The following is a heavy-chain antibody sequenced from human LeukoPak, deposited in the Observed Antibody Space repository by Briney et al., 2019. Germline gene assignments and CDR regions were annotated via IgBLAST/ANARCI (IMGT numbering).Heavy chain of an antibody. V-gene: IGHV4-4*02. CDR1: GGSISSSNW. J-gene: IGHJ4*02. CDR2: INHSGST. CDR3: ARGGYSGYDLDY. D-gene: IGHD5-12*01. Sequence: SETLSLTCAVSGGSISSSNWWSWVRQPPGKGLEWIGEINHSGSTNYNPSLKSRVTISVDTSKNQFSLKLSSVTAADTAVYYCARGGYSGYDLDYWGQGTLVTVSS.